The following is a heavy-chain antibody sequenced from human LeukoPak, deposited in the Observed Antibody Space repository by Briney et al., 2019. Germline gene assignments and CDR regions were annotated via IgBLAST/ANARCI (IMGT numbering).Heavy chain of an antibody. CDR2: INGDGRTT. CDR1: GFIFSTYT. V-gene: IGHV3-64D*06. D-gene: IGHD5-12*01. Sequence: LPGGSLRLSCSASGFIFSTYTMYWVRQAPGKGLEYDSVINGDGRTTYYIDSVKGRFTISRDNSKNTLYLQMSSLRADDTAVYYCVGDQVDDTGYLRWGQGTRVTVSS. J-gene: IGHJ4*02. CDR3: VGDQVDDTGYLR.